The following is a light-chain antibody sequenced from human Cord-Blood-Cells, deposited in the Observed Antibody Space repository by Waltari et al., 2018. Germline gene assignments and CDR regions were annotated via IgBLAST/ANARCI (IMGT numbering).Light chain of an antibody. Sequence: QSALTQPASVSGSPGQSITISCTGTSSDVGSYNLVSWYQQHPGKAPKIMIYEGSKRPSGVSKRFSGSKAGNTASLTISGLQAEDEADYYCCSYASSSTVVFGGGTKLTVL. CDR2: EGS. J-gene: IGLJ2*01. CDR3: CSYASSSTVV. V-gene: IGLV2-23*01. CDR1: SSDVGSYNL.